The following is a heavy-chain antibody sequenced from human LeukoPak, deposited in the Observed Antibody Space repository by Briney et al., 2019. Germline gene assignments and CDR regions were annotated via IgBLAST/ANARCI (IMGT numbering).Heavy chain of an antibody. CDR3: ARGLSKAVFGVVIED. V-gene: IGHV1-8*01. J-gene: IGHJ1*01. CDR2: MNTNSGNT. Sequence: ASVKVSCKASGYPFTSYNDNWVRQATAHALEWMGWMNTNSGNTGYSQNFQGRVTMTRDTSISTAYMELSSLMSEDTAVYYCARGLSKAVFGVVIEDWGQGTLVTVSS. D-gene: IGHD3-3*01. CDR1: GYPFTSYN.